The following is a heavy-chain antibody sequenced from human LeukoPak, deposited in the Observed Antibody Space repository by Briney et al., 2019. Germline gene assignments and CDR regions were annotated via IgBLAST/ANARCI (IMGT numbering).Heavy chain of an antibody. V-gene: IGHV3-23*01. CDR3: AKYEVVPDY. CDR1: GFTFSSYA. Sequence: GGSLRLSCAASGFTFSSYAMTWVRQAPGKGLDWVSSISGSGDSTYYADSVKGRFTISRDNSKSTLYLQMNSLRAEDTAVYYCAKYEVVPDYWGQGTLVIVSS. J-gene: IGHJ4*02. CDR2: ISGSGDST. D-gene: IGHD2-15*01.